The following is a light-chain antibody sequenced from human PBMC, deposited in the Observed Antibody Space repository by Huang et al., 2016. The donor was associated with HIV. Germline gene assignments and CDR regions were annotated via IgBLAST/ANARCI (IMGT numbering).Light chain of an antibody. CDR3: MQGLQTWT. Sequence: DIVMVQSPASLSVTPGEAASITCRSSQSLLHSNGHNYFVWYWQKPGQSPQLLIYLGSIRACGVPDRFSGSGSGTDFTLRINRVEAGDVGVYYCMQGLQTWTFGQGTKVEI. CDR1: QSLLHSNGHNY. J-gene: IGKJ1*01. CDR2: LGS. V-gene: IGKV2-28*01.